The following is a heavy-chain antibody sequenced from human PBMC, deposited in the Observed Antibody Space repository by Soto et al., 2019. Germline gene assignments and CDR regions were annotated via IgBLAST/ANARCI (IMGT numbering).Heavy chain of an antibody. J-gene: IGHJ4*02. CDR3: ARDGGFGELKY. V-gene: IGHV1-69*18. D-gene: IGHD3-10*01. CDR1: GDTFSGYP. Sequence: QVQLVQSGAELKKPGSSVKVSCKASGDTFSGYPINWVRQAPGEGLEWMGRIIPVFGTTNDAQRFEGRVTFTADESTNPGYMEFRGLPFGDTGVYYCARDGGFGELKYWGPGTLVTVSS. CDR2: IIPVFGTT.